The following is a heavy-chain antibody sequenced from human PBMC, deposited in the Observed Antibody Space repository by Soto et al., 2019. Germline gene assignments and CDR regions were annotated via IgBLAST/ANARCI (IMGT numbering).Heavy chain of an antibody. Sequence: ASVKVSCKASGGTFSSYAISWVRQAPGQGLEWMGWISAYNGNTNYAQKLQGRVTMTTDTSTSTAYMELRSLRSDDTAVYYCARDPYSSSWYDYWGQGTLVTVSS. CDR3: ARDPYSSSWYDY. J-gene: IGHJ4*02. D-gene: IGHD6-13*01. CDR2: ISAYNGNT. CDR1: GGTFSSYA. V-gene: IGHV1-18*01.